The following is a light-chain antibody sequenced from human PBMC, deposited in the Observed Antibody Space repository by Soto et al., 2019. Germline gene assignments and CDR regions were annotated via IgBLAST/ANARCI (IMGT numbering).Light chain of an antibody. CDR1: QSVSDTH. CDR3: HQYGMSPQT. Sequence: EIVLTQSPGALSLSPGESATLSCRASQSVSDTHVAWYQQRPGQAPRPLIYDASRRDIGVPDRFSGSGSGTDFTLTISGLEPEDFAVYFCHQYGMSPQTFGQGTKVDI. V-gene: IGKV3-20*01. J-gene: IGKJ1*01. CDR2: DAS.